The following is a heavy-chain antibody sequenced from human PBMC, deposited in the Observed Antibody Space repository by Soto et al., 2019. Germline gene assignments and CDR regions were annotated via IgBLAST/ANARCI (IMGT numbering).Heavy chain of an antibody. CDR2: VTTGGPT. V-gene: IGHV3-15*01. CDR3: ATDIPTEGAGEFDY. Sequence: PGGALRLSCVASGFTFKTAWMAWVRQAPGKGLEWVGHVTTGGPTHYAAPVKGKFTISRDDSKNTAYLQMNSLKAEDTAVYYCATDIPTEGAGEFDYWGQGTQVTVSS. CDR1: GFTFKTAW. D-gene: IGHD1-26*01. J-gene: IGHJ4*02.